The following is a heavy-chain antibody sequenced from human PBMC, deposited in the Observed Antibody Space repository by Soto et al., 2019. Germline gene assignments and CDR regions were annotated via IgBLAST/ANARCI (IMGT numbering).Heavy chain of an antibody. CDR3: AWNSRGFGYQGRMDV. D-gene: IGHD6-25*01. V-gene: IGHV3-30*03. J-gene: IGHJ6*02. CDR1: GFTFNSYN. Sequence: QEQLVESGGDVVQPGRSLRLSCAAAGFTFNSYNMHWVRQAPGKGPEWVAVISYNGDNQYYLDSVKGRFTISRDNPNKKLYMQMNSLRPEDSAVYFCAWNSRGFGYQGRMDVWGQGTTVIVSS. CDR2: ISYNGDNQ.